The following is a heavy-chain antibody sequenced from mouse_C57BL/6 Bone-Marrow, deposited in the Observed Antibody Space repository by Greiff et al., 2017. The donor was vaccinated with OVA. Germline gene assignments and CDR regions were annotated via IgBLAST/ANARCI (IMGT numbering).Heavy chain of an antibody. D-gene: IGHD1-1*01. CDR3: ARGNFGSSFYAMDY. V-gene: IGHV14-3*01. J-gene: IGHJ4*01. CDR2: IDPANDNT. CDR1: GFNIKNTY. Sequence: EVQLVESVAELVRPGASVKLSCTASGFNIKNTYMHWVKQRPEQGLEWIGRIDPANDNTKYAPKFQGKATMTADTSSNTAYLQLSSLSSEDTAVYCCARGNFGSSFYAMDYWGQGTSVTVSS.